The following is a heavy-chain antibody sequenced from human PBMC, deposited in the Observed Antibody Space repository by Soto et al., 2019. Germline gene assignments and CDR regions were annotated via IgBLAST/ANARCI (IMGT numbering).Heavy chain of an antibody. Sequence: SETLSLTCTVSGGSISSSSYYWGWIRQPPGKGLEWIGSIYYSGSTYYNPSLKSRVTISVDTSKNQFSLKLSSVTAADTAVYYCARRTQLEWLLHMDVWGKGTTVTVSS. V-gene: IGHV4-39*01. CDR3: ARRTQLEWLLHMDV. CDR1: GGSISSSSYY. J-gene: IGHJ6*03. D-gene: IGHD3-3*01. CDR2: IYYSGST.